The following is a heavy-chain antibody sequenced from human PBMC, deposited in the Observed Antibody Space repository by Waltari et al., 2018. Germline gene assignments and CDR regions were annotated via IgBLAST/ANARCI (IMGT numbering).Heavy chain of an antibody. CDR2: IYYSGRI. V-gene: IGHV4-39*01. CDR3: ARHWKKSGYRFDP. J-gene: IGHJ5*02. CDR1: VGSISRSSYY. D-gene: IGHD5-12*01. Sequence: QLQLQEAGPGLVKPSETLSLTCTGSVGSISRSSYYWGWTRQSPGKGLDWIGSIYYSGRIDYNPTLKSRVTISGDTSKNQFSLELTSVTAADTAVYYCARHWKKSGYRFDPWGQGTLVTVSS.